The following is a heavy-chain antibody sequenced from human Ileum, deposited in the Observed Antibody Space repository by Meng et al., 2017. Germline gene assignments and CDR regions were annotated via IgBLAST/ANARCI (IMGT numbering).Heavy chain of an antibody. D-gene: IGHD2-21*01. J-gene: IGHJ4*02. CDR3: VRNEGYSLGD. CDR1: GDPISSRDW. Sequence: QVQLQESGPGLVKPSGTLSLTCAASGDPISSRDWWSWVRQPPGKGLEWIGEISQESGRTNYNPSLKSRVTISLDKSKNQFSLNLNSVTAADTAVYYCVRNEGYSLGDWGQGTLVTVSS. V-gene: IGHV4-4*02. CDR2: ISQESGRT.